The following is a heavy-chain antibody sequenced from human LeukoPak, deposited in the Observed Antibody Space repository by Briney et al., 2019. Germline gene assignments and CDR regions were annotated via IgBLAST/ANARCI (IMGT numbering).Heavy chain of an antibody. CDR3: ARVGVTTVTPSDAFDI. CDR1: GGSFSGYY. V-gene: IGHV4-34*01. D-gene: IGHD4-17*01. J-gene: IGHJ3*02. CDR2: INHSGSN. Sequence: SETLSLTCAVYGGSFSGYYWSWTPQPPGKGLEWIGEINHSGSNNYNPSLKSRVTISVDTSKNQFSLKLSSVTAADTAVYYCARVGVTTVTPSDAFDIWGQGTMVTVSS.